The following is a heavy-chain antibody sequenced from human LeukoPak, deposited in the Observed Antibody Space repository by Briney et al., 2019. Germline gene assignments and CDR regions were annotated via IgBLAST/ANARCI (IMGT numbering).Heavy chain of an antibody. J-gene: IGHJ3*01. V-gene: IGHV1-46*01. Sequence: ASVKVSCKASGYTFTSYYMHWVRQAPGQGLEWMGIINPSGGSTSYAQKFQGRVTMTRDTSTSTVYMELSSLRSEDTAVYYCARGASNSGVVITDHAFDVWGQGTMVTVSS. CDR2: INPSGGST. D-gene: IGHD3-3*01. CDR3: ARGASNSGVVITDHAFDV. CDR1: GYTFTSYY.